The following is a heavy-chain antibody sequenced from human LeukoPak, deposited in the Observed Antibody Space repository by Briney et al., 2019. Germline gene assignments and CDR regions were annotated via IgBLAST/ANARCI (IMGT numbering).Heavy chain of an antibody. CDR2: INHSGST. Sequence: PSETLSLTCAVYGGSFSGCYWSWIRQPPGKGLEGIGEINHSGSTNYNPSLKSRVTISVDTSKNQLSLKLSSVTAADTAVCYCAITLYDSSGNAFDIWGQGTMVTVSS. CDR1: GGSFSGCY. CDR3: AITLYDSSGNAFDI. J-gene: IGHJ3*02. D-gene: IGHD3-22*01. V-gene: IGHV4-34*01.